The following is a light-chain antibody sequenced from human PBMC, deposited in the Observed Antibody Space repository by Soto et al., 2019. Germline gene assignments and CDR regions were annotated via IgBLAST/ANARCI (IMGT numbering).Light chain of an antibody. CDR1: QSVSSSY. CDR2: GAS. V-gene: IGKV3-20*01. Sequence: EIVLTQSPGTLSLSQGERATLSCRASQSVSSSYLAWYQQKPGQAPRLLIYGASSRATGIPDRFSGRGSGTDFTLTISRLEPEDFAVYYCQQYGSSPTFGQGTRLEIK. J-gene: IGKJ5*01. CDR3: QQYGSSPT.